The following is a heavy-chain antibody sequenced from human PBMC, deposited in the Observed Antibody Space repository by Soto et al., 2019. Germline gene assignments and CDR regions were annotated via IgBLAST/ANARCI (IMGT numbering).Heavy chain of an antibody. J-gene: IGHJ6*02. Sequence: GGSLRLSCAASGFTFSSYIMNWVRQAPGKGLEWVSSISVSSSYIYYADSVKGRFTISRDNAKNSLYLQMNSLRAEDTAVYYCARERGYYYGMDVWGQGTTVTVSS. V-gene: IGHV3-21*01. CDR1: GFTFSSYI. D-gene: IGHD3-10*01. CDR3: ARERGYYYGMDV. CDR2: ISVSSSYI.